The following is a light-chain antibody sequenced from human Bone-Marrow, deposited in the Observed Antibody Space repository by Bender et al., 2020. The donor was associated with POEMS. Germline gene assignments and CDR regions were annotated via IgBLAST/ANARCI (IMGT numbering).Light chain of an antibody. J-gene: IGLJ3*02. CDR3: CSFARSNSFQWV. CDR2: AVN. V-gene: IGLV2-23*02. Sequence: QSALTQPASVSGSPGQSITISCTGTGSDVGNYNLVSWYQQHPGRSPKLMIFAVNRRPSGVSDRFSGSKSGITASLTISGLQAEDEADYYCCSFARSNSFQWVFGGGTKLTVL. CDR1: GSDVGNYNL.